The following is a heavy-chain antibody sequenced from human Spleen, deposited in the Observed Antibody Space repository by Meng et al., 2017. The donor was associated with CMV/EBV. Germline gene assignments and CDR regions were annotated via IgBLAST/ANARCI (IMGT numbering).Heavy chain of an antibody. J-gene: IGHJ6*02. CDR2: MNPKSGNT. V-gene: IGHV1-8*01. CDR1: GYTFTNYY. D-gene: IGHD5/OR15-5a*01. CDR3: LRGVGSTPTYFYFYGLDG. Sequence: ASVKVSCKASGYTFTNYYINWVRQATGQGLEWMGWMNPKSGNTGYAQKFQGRVTITSTTSISTAYMELSSLRSEDTAVYYCLRGVGSTPTYFYFYGLDGWGQGTTVTVSS.